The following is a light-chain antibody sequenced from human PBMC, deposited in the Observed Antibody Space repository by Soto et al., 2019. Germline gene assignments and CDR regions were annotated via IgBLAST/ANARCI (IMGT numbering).Light chain of an antibody. CDR2: DAT. V-gene: IGKV1-5*01. CDR1: QSVTSW. J-gene: IGKJ1*01. CDR3: HQYSYYPWT. Sequence: DIQMTQSPSTLSASVGDRVTITCRASQSVTSWLAWYQQKPGKAPKLLIYDATNLHSGVPSRFSAGGSGTLFTLTISCLQPDDCATYYCHQYSYYPWTFGQGTKVEI.